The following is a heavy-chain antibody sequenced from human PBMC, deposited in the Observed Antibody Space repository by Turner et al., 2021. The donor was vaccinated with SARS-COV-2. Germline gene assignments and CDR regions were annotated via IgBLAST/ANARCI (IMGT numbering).Heavy chain of an antibody. CDR2: ISYDGINR. Sequence: QMQLLESGGHVVQPGRSLRLSCAASGFTFSTYGMHWVRQAPGKGLEWVAVISYDGINRYYADSVKGRFTISRDNSKNTLYLQMNSLRAEDTAVYYCAKTSSGSYFDAFDIWGQGTMVTVSS. CDR1: GFTFSTYG. CDR3: AKTSSGSYFDAFDI. D-gene: IGHD1-26*01. V-gene: IGHV3-30*18. J-gene: IGHJ3*02.